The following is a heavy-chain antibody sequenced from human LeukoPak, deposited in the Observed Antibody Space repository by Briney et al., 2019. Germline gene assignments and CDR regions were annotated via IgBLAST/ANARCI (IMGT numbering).Heavy chain of an antibody. CDR3: AKSGACIASGRMDY. J-gene: IGHJ4*02. Sequence: PGGSLRLSCAASEFTFNSYDMSWIRQAPGKGLEWVSAISGSGGSTYYADSVRGRLTISRDNSKNTLYLQMNSLRAEDTAVYYCAKSGACIASGRMDYWAQSTLVTVSS. V-gene: IGHV3-23*01. D-gene: IGHD6-6*01. CDR1: EFTFNSYD. CDR2: ISGSGGST.